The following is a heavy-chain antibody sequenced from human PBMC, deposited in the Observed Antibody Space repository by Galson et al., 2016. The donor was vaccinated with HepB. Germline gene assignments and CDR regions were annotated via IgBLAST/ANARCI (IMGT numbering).Heavy chain of an antibody. Sequence: SETLSLTCIVSGGSISSYYWSWIRQPPGRGLEWIGYIYHSGSSGSTNYNPSLQSRVTMSIDTSKDEFSLRLSSVTDADTAMYYCARDVWQEMGNSAWYSYGMDVWGQGTTVTVSS. V-gene: IGHV4-59*01. D-gene: IGHD6-19*01. J-gene: IGHJ6*02. CDR1: GGSISSYY. CDR3: ARDVWQEMGNSAWYSYGMDV. CDR2: IYHSGSSGST.